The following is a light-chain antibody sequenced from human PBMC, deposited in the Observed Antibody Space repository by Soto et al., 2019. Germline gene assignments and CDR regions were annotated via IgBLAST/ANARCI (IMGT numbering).Light chain of an antibody. Sequence: EIVLTQSPGTLSLSPGERATLSCRASQSVRSSYLAWYQQKPGQAPRLLIYNASSRATGIPDRFSGSGSGTDFSLTIIRLEPEDFAVYYWQQYGSSPQTFGQGTKVEIK. CDR2: NAS. CDR3: QQYGSSPQT. J-gene: IGKJ1*01. V-gene: IGKV3-20*01. CDR1: QSVRSSY.